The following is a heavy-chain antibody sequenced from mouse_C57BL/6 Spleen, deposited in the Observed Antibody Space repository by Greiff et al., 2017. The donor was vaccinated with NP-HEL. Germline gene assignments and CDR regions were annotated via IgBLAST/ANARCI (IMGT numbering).Heavy chain of an antibody. J-gene: IGHJ3*01. V-gene: IGHV5-12*01. Sequence: EVQRVESGGGLVQPGGSLKLSCAASGFTFSDYYMYWVRQTPEKRLEWVAYISNGGGSTYYPDTVKGRFTISRNNAKNTLYLQMNLLKSEDTAMYYCARPSATASRTFAYWGQGTLVTVSA. CDR3: ARPSATASRTFAY. CDR1: GFTFSDYY. D-gene: IGHD1-2*01. CDR2: ISNGGGST.